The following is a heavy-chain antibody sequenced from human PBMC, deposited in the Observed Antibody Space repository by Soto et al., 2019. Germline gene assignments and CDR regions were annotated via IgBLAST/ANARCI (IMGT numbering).Heavy chain of an antibody. CDR1: GYTFTSYA. Sequence: ASVQVSCKASGYTFTSYAMHWVRQAPGQRLEWMGWINAGNGNTKYSQKFQGRVTITRDTSASTAYMELSSLRSEDTAVYYCARARITIFGVVTAMDVWGQGTTVTVSS. CDR2: INAGNGNT. V-gene: IGHV1-3*01. CDR3: ARARITIFGVVTAMDV. D-gene: IGHD3-3*01. J-gene: IGHJ6*02.